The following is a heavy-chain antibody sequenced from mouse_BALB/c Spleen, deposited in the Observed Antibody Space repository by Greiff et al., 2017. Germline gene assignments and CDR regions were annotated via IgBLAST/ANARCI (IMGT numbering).Heavy chain of an antibody. CDR2: INPSTGYT. Sequence: QVQLQQSGAQLAKPGASVKMSCKASGYTFTSYCMHWVKQRPGQGLEWIGYINPSTGYTEYNQKFKDKATLTADKSSSTAYMQLSSLTSEDSAVYYCAREGYYTMDYWGKGTSVTVCS. CDR1: GYTFTSYC. CDR3: AREGYYTMDY. V-gene: IGHV1-7*01. J-gene: IGHJ4*01.